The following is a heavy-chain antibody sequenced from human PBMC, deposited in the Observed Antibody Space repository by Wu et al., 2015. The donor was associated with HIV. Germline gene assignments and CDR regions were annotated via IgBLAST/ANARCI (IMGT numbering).Heavy chain of an antibody. CDR3: SRGDNSAFLGY. D-gene: IGHD3-22*01. V-gene: IGHV1-69*12. Sequence: QVQLVQSGAEVKKPGSSVKVSCKASGGTFNSYAINWVRQAPGQGLEWMGGIIPIFGTANYAQGFQGRVTITADESTSTAFMELSSLRSEDTAVYYCSRGDNSAFLGYWGQGTLVTVSS. J-gene: IGHJ4*02. CDR1: GGTFNSYA. CDR2: IIPIFGTA.